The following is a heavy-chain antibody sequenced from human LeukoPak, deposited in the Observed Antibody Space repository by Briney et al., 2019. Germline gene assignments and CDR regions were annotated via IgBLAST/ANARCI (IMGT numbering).Heavy chain of an antibody. Sequence: SETLSLTCTVSGGSISSGSYYWSWIRQPAGKGLEWIGRIYTSGSTSYNPSLKSRVTISVDTSKNQFSLKLSSVTAADTAVYYCARGIGYCSGGSCYAIWGQGTMVTVSS. J-gene: IGHJ3*02. V-gene: IGHV4-61*02. CDR2: IYTSGST. CDR3: ARGIGYCSGGSCYAI. D-gene: IGHD2-15*01. CDR1: GGSISSGSYY.